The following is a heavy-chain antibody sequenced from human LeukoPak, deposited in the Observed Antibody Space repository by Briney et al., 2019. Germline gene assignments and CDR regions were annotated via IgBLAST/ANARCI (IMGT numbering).Heavy chain of an antibody. D-gene: IGHD3-10*01. CDR1: GYSFTSYW. CDR2: IYPGDSDT. J-gene: IGHJ5*02. Sequence: GESLKISCTGSGYSFTSYWIGWVRQMPGKGLEWMGIIYPGDSDTRYSPSFQGQVTISADKSISTAYLQWSSLKASDTAMYYCARSSMVRGVLNWFDPWGQGTLVTVSS. CDR3: ARSSMVRGVLNWFDP. V-gene: IGHV5-51*01.